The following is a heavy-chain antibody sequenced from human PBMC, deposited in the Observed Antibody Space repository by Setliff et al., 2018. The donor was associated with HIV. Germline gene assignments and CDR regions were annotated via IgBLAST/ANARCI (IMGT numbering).Heavy chain of an antibody. Sequence: ASVKVSCKASGYTFTGHYLHWVRQAPGQGLEWLGWVNPNSGDAIYAQNFQGRVTMTRDTSINAAYMELRGLRSDDTAVYYCARSFGLSPSGKYYYYYGMDIWAQGTTVTVSS. V-gene: IGHV1-2*02. CDR1: GYTFTGHY. CDR2: VNPNSGDA. J-gene: IGHJ6*02. CDR3: ARSFGLSPSGKYYYYYGMDI. D-gene: IGHD3-10*01.